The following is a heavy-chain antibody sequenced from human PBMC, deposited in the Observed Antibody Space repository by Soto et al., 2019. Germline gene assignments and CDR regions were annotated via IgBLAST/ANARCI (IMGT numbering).Heavy chain of an antibody. CDR1: GGTFSSYA. J-gene: IGHJ4*02. V-gene: IGHV1-69*13. CDR2: IIPIFGTA. CDR3: ARAIIAVAGNPVQPCDY. D-gene: IGHD6-19*01. Sequence: ASVKVSCKASGGTFSSYAISWVRQAPGQGLEWMGGIIPIFGTANYAQKFQGRVTITADESTSTAYMELSSLRSEDTAVYYCARAIIAVAGNPVQPCDYWGQGALVTVSS.